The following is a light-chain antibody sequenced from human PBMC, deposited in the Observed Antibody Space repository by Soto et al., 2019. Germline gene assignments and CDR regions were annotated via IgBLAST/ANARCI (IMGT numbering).Light chain of an antibody. V-gene: IGKV1-5*03. Sequence: DIPMTQSPSTLSASIGDRVTITCRASQSISDWLAWYQQKPGKAPKLLIYRASNLESGVPSRFSGSGSGTEFTLTISSLQPDDFATYYYQQYNGYSRAFGQGTKVEIK. J-gene: IGKJ1*01. CDR1: QSISDW. CDR2: RAS. CDR3: QQYNGYSRA.